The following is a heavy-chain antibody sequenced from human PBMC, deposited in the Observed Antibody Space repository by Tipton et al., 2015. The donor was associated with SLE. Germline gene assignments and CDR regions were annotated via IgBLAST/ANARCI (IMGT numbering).Heavy chain of an antibody. Sequence: TLSLTCAVYGGSFSGYFWSWIRQPPEKGLEWIGEINHSGSTHYNPSLKSRVTISVDTSNNQFSLRLDSATDADTAIYFCARAKSAMGSYDTWGQGAQVTVSS. CDR1: GGSFSGYF. J-gene: IGHJ5*02. V-gene: IGHV4-34*01. D-gene: IGHD2-21*01. CDR2: INHSGST. CDR3: ARAKSAMGSYDT.